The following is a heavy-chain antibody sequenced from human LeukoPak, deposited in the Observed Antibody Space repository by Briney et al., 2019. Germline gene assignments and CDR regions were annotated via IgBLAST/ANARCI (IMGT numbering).Heavy chain of an antibody. CDR1: GGSFNDYY. V-gene: IGHV4-34*01. D-gene: IGHD3-16*02. Sequence: SETLSLTCSLYGGSFNDYYWSWIRQPPGKGLEWIGEINHSGGTNYNPSLWSRLTISIDTSKHQFSLQVTSVTAADTGVYFCAGVWEIMISIGGVISHFENWGQGALVTFSS. CDR2: INHSGGT. CDR3: AGVWEIMISIGGVISHFEN. J-gene: IGHJ4*02.